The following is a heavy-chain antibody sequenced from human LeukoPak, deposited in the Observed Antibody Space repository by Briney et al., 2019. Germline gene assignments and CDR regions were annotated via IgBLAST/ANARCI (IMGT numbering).Heavy chain of an antibody. CDR3: ARDTLGEGEDANYAVYYFDY. CDR1: GFTFSSYS. D-gene: IGHD4/OR15-4a*01. CDR2: ISSSSSYI. Sequence: GGSLRLSCAASGFTFSSYSMNWVRQAPGKGLEWVSSISSSSSYIYYADSVKGRFTISRDNAKNSLDLQMNSLRAEDTAVYYCARDTLGEGEDANYAVYYFDYWGQGSVVTVSS. V-gene: IGHV3-21*01. J-gene: IGHJ4*02.